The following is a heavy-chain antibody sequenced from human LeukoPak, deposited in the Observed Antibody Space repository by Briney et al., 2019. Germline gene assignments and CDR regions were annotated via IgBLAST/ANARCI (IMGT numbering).Heavy chain of an antibody. D-gene: IGHD6-13*01. J-gene: IGHJ4*02. CDR1: GGSISAYY. CDR2: IHYSGDT. V-gene: IGHV4-59*01. CDR3: ARVDRLAAADY. Sequence: TSETLSLTCTVSGGSISAYYWSWIRQPPGKGLEWVGYIHYSGDTNYNPSLKSRVTISLDTSKKQFFLKLSSVTAADTAVYYCARVDRLAAADYWGQGTLVTVSS.